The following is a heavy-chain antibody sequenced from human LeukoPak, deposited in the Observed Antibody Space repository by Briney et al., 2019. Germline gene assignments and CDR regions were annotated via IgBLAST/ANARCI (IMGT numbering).Heavy chain of an antibody. J-gene: IGHJ4*02. CDR3: AKDWDSSGYPYFDY. V-gene: IGHV3-23*01. CDR2: ISGSGGST. Sequence: PGGSLRLSCAASGFTFSSYAMSWVRQAPGKGLEWVSAISGSGGSTYYADFVKGRFTISRDNSKNTLYLQMNSLRAEDTAVYYCAKDWDSSGYPYFDYWGQGTLVTVSS. D-gene: IGHD3-22*01. CDR1: GFTFSSYA.